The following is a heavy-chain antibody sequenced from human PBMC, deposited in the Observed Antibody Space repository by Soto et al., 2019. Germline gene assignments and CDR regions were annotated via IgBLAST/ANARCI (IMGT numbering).Heavy chain of an antibody. CDR1: GFIFNDYY. Sequence: PGGSLRLSCAASGFIFNDYYMSWIRQAPGKGLEWLSNISGSSGSKKYADAGEGRFTISRDNAKKSLYLEMHSLRAEDTAVYYCAKDFYYDSSGYYLNYFDYWGQGTLVTVSS. V-gene: IGHV3-11*06. D-gene: IGHD3-22*01. CDR2: ISGSSGSK. CDR3: AKDFYYDSSGYYLNYFDY. J-gene: IGHJ4*02.